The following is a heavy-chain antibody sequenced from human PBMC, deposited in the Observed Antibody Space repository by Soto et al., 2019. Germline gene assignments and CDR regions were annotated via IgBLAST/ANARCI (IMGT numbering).Heavy chain of an antibody. Sequence: SPTLSLRCAISGKSDSSNSAAWNWIRQSPSRGLEWLGRTYYRSKWYNDYAVSVKSRITINPDTSKNQFSLQLNSVTPEDTAVYYCARVVSSSWSINWFDPWGQGTLVTVSS. J-gene: IGHJ5*02. D-gene: IGHD6-13*01. V-gene: IGHV6-1*01. CDR2: TYYRSKWYN. CDR1: GKSDSSNSAA. CDR3: ARVVSSSWSINWFDP.